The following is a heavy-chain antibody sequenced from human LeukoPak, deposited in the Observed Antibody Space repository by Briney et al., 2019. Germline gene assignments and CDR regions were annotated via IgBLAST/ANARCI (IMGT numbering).Heavy chain of an antibody. CDR3: ARSYYYDSSGYVYY. CDR2: INWNGGST. J-gene: IGHJ4*02. CDR1: GFTFDEYG. D-gene: IGHD3-22*01. V-gene: IGHV3-20*04. Sequence: GGSLRLSCAASGFTFDEYGMSWVRQAPGKGLEWVSGINWNGGSTGYADSVKGRFTISRDNAKNTLHLQMNSLRAEDTAVYYCARSYYYDSSGYVYYWGQGTLVTVSS.